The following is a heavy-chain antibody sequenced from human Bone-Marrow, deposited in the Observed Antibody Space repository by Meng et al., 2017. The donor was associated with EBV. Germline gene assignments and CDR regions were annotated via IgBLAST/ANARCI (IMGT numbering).Heavy chain of an antibody. CDR2: IIPLFGTT. CDR3: ARGDVVVEAATPPDR. Sequence: QVQLVQTWAEVKKPGSSVKVSCKASGDTFSSYTFPWVRQAPGQGLEWMGGIIPLFGTTDYAQNFQGRVTITADEVTSTVYMELASLRSDDTAVYFCARGDVVVEAATPPDRWGQGTLVTVSS. V-gene: IGHV1-69*01. J-gene: IGHJ5*02. D-gene: IGHD2-15*01. CDR1: GDTFSSYT.